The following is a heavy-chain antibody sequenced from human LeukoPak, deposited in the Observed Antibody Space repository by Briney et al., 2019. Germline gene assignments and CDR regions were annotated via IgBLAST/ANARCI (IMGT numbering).Heavy chain of an antibody. CDR3: ARDRSSNLTKKYDFWSGHYRGYYYYYMDV. Sequence: SVKVSCKASGGTFSSYAISWVRQAPGQGLEWMGGIIPIFGTANYAQKFQGRVTITTDESTSTAYMELSSLRSEDTAVYYCARDRSSNLTKKYDFWSGHYRGYYYYYMDVWGKGTTVTVSS. CDR1: GGTFSSYA. V-gene: IGHV1-69*05. J-gene: IGHJ6*03. D-gene: IGHD3-3*01. CDR2: IIPIFGTA.